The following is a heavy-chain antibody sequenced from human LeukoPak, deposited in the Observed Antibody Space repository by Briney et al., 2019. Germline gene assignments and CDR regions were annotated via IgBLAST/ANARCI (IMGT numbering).Heavy chain of an antibody. J-gene: IGHJ4*02. V-gene: IGHV1-69*05. CDR1: GGSFRGYT. CDR2: SVPIFGTA. CDR3: ARGAGYLHLRAVYFDF. D-gene: IGHD5-24*01. Sequence: SVKVSCKTSGGSFRGYTISWVRQAPGQGLEWMGRSVPIFGTANYAHKFQGRVTLSTDESSSTAYMELSSLRSGDTAIYYCARGAGYLHLRAVYFDFWGQGTLITVSS.